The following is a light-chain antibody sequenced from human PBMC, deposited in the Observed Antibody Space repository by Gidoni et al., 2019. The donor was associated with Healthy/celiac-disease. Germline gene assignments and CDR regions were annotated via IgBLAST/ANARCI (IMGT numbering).Light chain of an antibody. CDR3: QQYGSSPRT. CDR2: GAS. Sequence: EIVLTQSPGTLSLSPGEKAALSCRASQSVSSNYLAWYQQKPGQAPRLLMYGASSRATGVPDRFSGGGSGTDFTLTISRLEPEDFAVYYCQQYGSSPRTFGHGTKVEIK. CDR1: QSVSSNY. J-gene: IGKJ1*01. V-gene: IGKV3-20*01.